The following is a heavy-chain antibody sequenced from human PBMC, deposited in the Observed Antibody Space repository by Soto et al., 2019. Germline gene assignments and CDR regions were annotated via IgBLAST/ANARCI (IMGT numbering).Heavy chain of an antibody. Sequence: GASVKVSCKASGYTFSKYGISWVRQAPGQGLEYMGWISGYIDHTHYAQNLQGRVTLTTDRSTSTAYMELRSLRSDDTAVYFCAREGTSGHAFDILGQGTMVTVSS. D-gene: IGHD2-8*01. V-gene: IGHV1-18*01. CDR3: AREGTSGHAFDI. CDR1: GYTFSKYG. J-gene: IGHJ3*02. CDR2: ISGYIDHT.